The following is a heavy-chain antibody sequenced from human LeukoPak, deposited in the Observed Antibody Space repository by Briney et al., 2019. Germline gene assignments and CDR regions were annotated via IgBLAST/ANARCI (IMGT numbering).Heavy chain of an antibody. CDR2: ISGSGGST. J-gene: IGHJ4*02. CDR3: AKPKYYYDSSGYYSPYDY. D-gene: IGHD3-22*01. V-gene: IGHV3-23*01. CDR1: GFTFSSYG. Sequence: GGSLRLSCAASGFTFSSYGMSWVRQAPGKGLEWVSAISGSGGSTYYADSVKGRFTIPRDNSKNTLYLQMNSLRAEDTAVYYCAKPKYYYDSSGYYSPYDYWGQGTLVTVSS.